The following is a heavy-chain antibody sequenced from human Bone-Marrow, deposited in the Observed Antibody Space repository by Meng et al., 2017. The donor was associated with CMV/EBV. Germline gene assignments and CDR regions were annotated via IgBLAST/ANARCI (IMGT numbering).Heavy chain of an antibody. Sequence: GESLKISCEASGITFSRYSMHWVRQAPGKGLEWVAVITYDGDNIHYAKSVKGRFTISRDNSRNTLFLQMNSLRPEDTAVYYCARQIPFRHQLLYRSGWFDPWGQGTLVTFSS. CDR3: ARQIPFRHQLLYRSGWFDP. D-gene: IGHD2-2*02. CDR1: GITFSRYS. J-gene: IGHJ5*02. V-gene: IGHV3-30-3*01. CDR2: ITYDGDNI.